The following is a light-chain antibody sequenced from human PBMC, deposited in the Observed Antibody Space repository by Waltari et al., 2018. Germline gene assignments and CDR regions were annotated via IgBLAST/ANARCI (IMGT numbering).Light chain of an antibody. J-gene: IGLJ1*01. Sequence: QSGLTQPASVSGSPGQSITISCTGTRSDVGNSNLFSWYQQYPGKAPQLMVYEVTKRASGVSDRFSGSKSGNTASLTIHGLQSEDEADYYCCSYVGLGIYVFGSGTKVTVL. CDR3: CSYVGLGIYV. V-gene: IGLV2-23*02. CDR2: EVT. CDR1: RSDVGNSNL.